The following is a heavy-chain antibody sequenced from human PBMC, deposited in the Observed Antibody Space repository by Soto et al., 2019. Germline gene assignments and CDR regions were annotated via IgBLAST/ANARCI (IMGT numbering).Heavy chain of an antibody. CDR3: ARHYSGSWYLDY. CDR1: GGSISSSSYD. D-gene: IGHD6-13*01. Sequence: QLQVQESGPGLVKPSETLPLTCTVSGGSISSSSYDWGWIRQPPGKGLEWIGSFSYTGRTYYNPSLKSRVTISADTSKSQFSLKLSSVTVADTAVYYCARHYSGSWYLDYWGQGTLVTVSS. J-gene: IGHJ4*02. V-gene: IGHV4-39*01. CDR2: FSYTGRT.